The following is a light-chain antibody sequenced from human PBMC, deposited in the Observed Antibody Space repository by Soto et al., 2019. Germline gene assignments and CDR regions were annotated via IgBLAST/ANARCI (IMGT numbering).Light chain of an antibody. CDR2: DVR. Sequence: QSALTQPRSVSGSPGQSVTISCTGTSSDVGAYNYVSWFQQHPGKAPKLMIYDVRKRPSGVPDRFSGSKSGNTASLTISGLQAEDEADYYCCSYVGNSLFVFGTGTKVTVL. CDR1: SSDVGAYNY. CDR3: CSYVGNSLFV. V-gene: IGLV2-11*01. J-gene: IGLJ1*01.